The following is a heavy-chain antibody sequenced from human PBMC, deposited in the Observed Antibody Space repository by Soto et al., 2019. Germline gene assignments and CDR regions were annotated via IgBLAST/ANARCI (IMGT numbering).Heavy chain of an antibody. CDR2: IYWDDDK. CDR1: GFSLSTSGVG. Sequence: QITLKESGLPLVKPTQTLTLTCTFSGFSLSTSGVGVGWIRQPPGKALEWLAIIYWDDDKSYSPSLKSRLTITKDTSKNQVVLIMTNMDPVDTATYYCAHRLFVGASFGYWGQGTLVTVSS. CDR3: AHRLFVGASFGY. J-gene: IGHJ4*02. D-gene: IGHD1-26*01. V-gene: IGHV2-5*02.